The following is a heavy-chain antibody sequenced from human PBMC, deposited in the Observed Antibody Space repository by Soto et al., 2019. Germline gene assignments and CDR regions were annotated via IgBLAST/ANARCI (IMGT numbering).Heavy chain of an antibody. CDR3: ARDLRGYSSSWYDC. D-gene: IGHD6-13*01. V-gene: IGHV1-2*04. CDR1: GYTFTGYY. Sequence: GGSVKVSCKACGYTFTGYYMHLVRQAPGQGLEWMGWINPKSGGTNYAQKFQGWVTMTRDTSISTAYMELSRLRSDDTAVYYCARDLRGYSSSWYDCWGQGTLVTVSS. CDR2: INPKSGGT. J-gene: IGHJ5*01.